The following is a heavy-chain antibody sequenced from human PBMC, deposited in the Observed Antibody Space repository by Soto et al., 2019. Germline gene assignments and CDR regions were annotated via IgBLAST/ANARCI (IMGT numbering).Heavy chain of an antibody. J-gene: IGHJ5*02. CDR2: VNAYSGNT. Sequence: QVQLVQSGAEVKKPGASVKVSCKASGYTFTSYGISWMRQAPGLGLERMGWVNAYSGNTIYAQKLQGRVTMTTDTTTSTAYLDLGSVRSDETAVYYCARVLPPFDPWGQGTLVTVSS. V-gene: IGHV1-18*01. CDR3: ARVLPPFDP. CDR1: GYTFTSYG.